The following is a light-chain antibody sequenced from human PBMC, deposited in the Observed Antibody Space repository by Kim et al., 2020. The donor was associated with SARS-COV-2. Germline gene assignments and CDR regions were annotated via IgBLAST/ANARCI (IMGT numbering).Light chain of an antibody. V-gene: IGKV1-5*03. CDR1: QSIGTW. CDR2: RAS. CDR3: QQYSALPRT. J-gene: IGKJ2*01. Sequence: SASVGDKVTITGRASQSIGTWVAWYQQKPGKAPRFLIWRASSLESGVPSRFRGSGSGTEFSLTISGLQPDDSATYYCQQYSALPRTFGQGTKVEI.